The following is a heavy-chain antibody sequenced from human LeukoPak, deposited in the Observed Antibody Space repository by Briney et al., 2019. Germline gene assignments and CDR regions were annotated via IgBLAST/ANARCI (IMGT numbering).Heavy chain of an antibody. Sequence: GGSLRLSCAASGFTFSSYSMNWVRQAPGKGLEWVSSISSSSSYIYYADSVKGRFTISRDNAKNSLYLQMNRLRAEDTAVYYCARDLDSSSRYYYYYYGMDVWGQGTTVTVSS. V-gene: IGHV3-21*01. D-gene: IGHD6-13*01. CDR1: GFTFSSYS. J-gene: IGHJ6*02. CDR2: ISSSSSYI. CDR3: ARDLDSSSRYYYYYYGMDV.